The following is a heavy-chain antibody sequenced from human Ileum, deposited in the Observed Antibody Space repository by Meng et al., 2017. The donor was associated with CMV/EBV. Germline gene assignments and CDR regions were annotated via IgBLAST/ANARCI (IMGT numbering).Heavy chain of an antibody. CDR3: ARGLGGTLIPYGMDV. CDR1: GCAISSYY. Sequence: LRLSCTASGCAISSYYWSWIRQPPGKGLEWIGYIYYSGSTNYNPSLKSRVTISVDTFKNQFSLNLSSVTAADTAVYYCARGLGGTLIPYGMDVWGQGTTVTVSS. CDR2: IYYSGST. V-gene: IGHV4-59*01. J-gene: IGHJ6*02. D-gene: IGHD4-23*01.